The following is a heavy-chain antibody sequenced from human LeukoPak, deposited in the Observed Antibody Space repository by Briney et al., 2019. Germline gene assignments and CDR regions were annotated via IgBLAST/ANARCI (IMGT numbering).Heavy chain of an antibody. CDR1: GYTFIGYS. J-gene: IGHJ6*02. V-gene: IGHV1-2*02. CDR3: ARDRGLGSGSLDYGMDV. D-gene: IGHD3-10*01. CDR2: INPNSGGT. Sequence: GASVKVSCKASGYTFIGYSLHWVRQAPGQGLEWMAWINPNSGGTNFAQKFQGRVTMTRDTSSSTAYMELSRLRSDDTAVYYCARDRGLGSGSLDYGMDVWGQGTAVTVSS.